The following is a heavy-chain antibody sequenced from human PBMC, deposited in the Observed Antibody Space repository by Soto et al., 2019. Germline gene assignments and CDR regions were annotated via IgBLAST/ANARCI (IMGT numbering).Heavy chain of an antibody. D-gene: IGHD2-21*02. Sequence: SETLSLTCTVSGVSISSGVYYWSWIRQHPGKGLEWIGYIYYSGSTYYNPSLKSRVTISVDTSKNQFSLKLSSVTAADTAVYYCARDGRDYYAFDIWGQGTMVTVSS. CDR3: ARDGRDYYAFDI. V-gene: IGHV4-31*03. CDR2: IYYSGST. J-gene: IGHJ3*02. CDR1: GVSISSGVYY.